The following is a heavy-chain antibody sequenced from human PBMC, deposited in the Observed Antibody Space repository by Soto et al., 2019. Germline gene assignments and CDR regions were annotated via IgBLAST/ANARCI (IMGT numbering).Heavy chain of an antibody. CDR1: GGSISSYY. CDR2: IYYSGST. V-gene: IGHV4-59*12. Sequence: QVQLQQSRPGLVKPSETLSLTCTVSGGSISSYYWSWIRQPPGKGLVWIGYIYYSGSTNYNPSLKSRVTISVDPSKNQFALKLSSVTAADTAVYYCARLLSSRGDWFDPWGQGALVTVSS. J-gene: IGHJ5*02. CDR3: ARLLSSRGDWFDP. D-gene: IGHD3-10*01.